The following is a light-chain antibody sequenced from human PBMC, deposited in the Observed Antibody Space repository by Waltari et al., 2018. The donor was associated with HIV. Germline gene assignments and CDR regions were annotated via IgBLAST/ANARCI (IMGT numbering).Light chain of an antibody. CDR3: AAWDGSLNGRV. J-gene: IGLJ3*02. Sequence: SVLTQPPSASGTPGQTAPSTCSGTSYDLGSNTVTWYQQLPVTAPKLLLYSNNHRPSGVPDRFSGSKSGTSASLAISGLQSEDEADYYCAAWDGSLNGRVFGGGTKLTVL. CDR1: SYDLGSNT. CDR2: SNN. V-gene: IGLV1-44*01.